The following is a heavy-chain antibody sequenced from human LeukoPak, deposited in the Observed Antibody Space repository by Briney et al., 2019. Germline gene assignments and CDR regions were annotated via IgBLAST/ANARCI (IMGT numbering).Heavy chain of an antibody. CDR3: ARVGYSSSGIQTPYYYYGMDV. J-gene: IGHJ6*02. Sequence: SQTLSFTCAISGDSVSSNSAAWNWIRQSPSRGLEWLGRTYYRSKWYSDYAVSVKSRITINPDTSKNQFSLQLNSVTPEDTAVYYCARVGYSSSGIQTPYYYYGMDVWGQGTTVTVSS. CDR2: TYYRSKWYS. CDR1: GDSVSSNSAA. D-gene: IGHD6-13*01. V-gene: IGHV6-1*01.